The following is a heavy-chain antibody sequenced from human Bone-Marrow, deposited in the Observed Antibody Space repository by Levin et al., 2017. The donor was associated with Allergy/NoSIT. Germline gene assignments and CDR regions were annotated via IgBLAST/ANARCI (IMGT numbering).Heavy chain of an antibody. J-gene: IGHJ6*02. Sequence: GESLKISCTASGFSFSNSAIHWVRQAPGKGLEWVSSISYDGSSKYEADSVKGRFTISRDNSKNIVYVQMSSLRPEDTAVYYCARGSAIFAPMDVWGQGTTVTVSS. CDR1: GFSFSNSA. CDR3: ARGSAIFAPMDV. CDR2: ISYDGSSK. D-gene: IGHD3-3*01. V-gene: IGHV3-30*14.